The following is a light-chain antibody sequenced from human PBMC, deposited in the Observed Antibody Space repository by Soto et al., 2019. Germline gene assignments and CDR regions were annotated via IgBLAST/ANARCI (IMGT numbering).Light chain of an antibody. V-gene: IGLV2-8*01. CDR2: EVN. Sequence: QSVLTQPRSTSRSPGQSVAISCTAPSSDVGGDNYVSWYQQHPGKAPKLMIYEVNKRPSGVPDRFSGSKSGNTASLTVSGLQAEDEADYYCSSYAGSSNVFGTGTKGTVL. CDR1: SSDVGGDNY. J-gene: IGLJ1*01. CDR3: SSYAGSSNV.